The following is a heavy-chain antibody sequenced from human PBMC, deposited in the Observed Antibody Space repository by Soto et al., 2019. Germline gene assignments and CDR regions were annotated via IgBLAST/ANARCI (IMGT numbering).Heavy chain of an antibody. J-gene: IGHJ5*02. CDR1: WFTFDDYA. Sequence: GVSLRLSCAASWFTFDDYAMHWVRQAPGKGLEWVSGISWNSGSIGYADSVKGRFTISRDNAKNSLYLQMNSLRAEDKALYYCAKDQYVAVAGTPDPWGQGTLVTVSS. V-gene: IGHV3-9*01. CDR3: AKDQYVAVAGTPDP. CDR2: ISWNSGSI. D-gene: IGHD6-19*01.